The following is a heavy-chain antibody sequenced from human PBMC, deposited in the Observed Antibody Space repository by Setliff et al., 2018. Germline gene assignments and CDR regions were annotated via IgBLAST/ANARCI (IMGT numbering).Heavy chain of an antibody. CDR2: IYTTVIANSVST. D-gene: IGHD3-22*01. J-gene: IGHJ6*03. V-gene: IGHV4-61*09. CDR3: ARGVMIVTDYMDV. CDR1: GGSISSGVDY. Sequence: SETLSLTCTVPGGSISSGVDYWSWSRQPAGKVLEWIGQIYTTVIANSVSTNYNPTLKRRVTISVDTSKNQFSLKLSSVTAADTAVYYCARGVMIVTDYMDVWGKGTTVTVSS.